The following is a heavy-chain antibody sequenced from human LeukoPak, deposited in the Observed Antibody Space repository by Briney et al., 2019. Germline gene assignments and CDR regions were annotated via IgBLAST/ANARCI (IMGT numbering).Heavy chain of an antibody. Sequence: ASVKVSCKASGYTFTGYYMHWVRQAPGQGLEWMGWINPNSGGTKYAQKFQGRVTMTRDTSFSTAYMELSRLRSDDTAVYYCALNDYGDGLGYWGQGTLVTVFS. J-gene: IGHJ4*02. D-gene: IGHD4-17*01. CDR3: ALNDYGDGLGY. CDR1: GYTFTGYY. V-gene: IGHV1-2*02. CDR2: INPNSGGT.